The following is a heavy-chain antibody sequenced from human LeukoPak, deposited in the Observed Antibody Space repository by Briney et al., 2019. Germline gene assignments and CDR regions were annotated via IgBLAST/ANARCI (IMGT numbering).Heavy chain of an antibody. D-gene: IGHD5-12*01. Sequence: GGSLRLSCVTSGFTFSNYWMSWVRHSPAKGLEWVANIKQDGTEKYYVDSVKGRFSISRDNAKKLLYLQMSSLRAEDTAVYYCARGGYSGYNYVGAVDFWGQGTLVTVSS. CDR3: ARGGYSGYNYVGAVDF. V-gene: IGHV3-7*02. CDR2: IKQDGTEK. J-gene: IGHJ4*02. CDR1: GFTFSNYW.